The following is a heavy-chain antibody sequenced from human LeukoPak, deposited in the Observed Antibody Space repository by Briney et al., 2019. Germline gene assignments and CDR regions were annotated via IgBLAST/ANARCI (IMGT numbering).Heavy chain of an antibody. D-gene: IGHD2-15*01. CDR1: GLTFSTYS. CDR2: ISSDSGAR. Sequence: GGSLRLSCGASGLTFSTYSMNWVRQAPGKGLEWVSYISSDSGARHYADSVKGRFTISRDNAKNSPYLQMNSLRAEDTAVYYCARATQPGFDPWGQGTLVTVSS. J-gene: IGHJ5*02. CDR3: ARATQPGFDP. V-gene: IGHV3-48*01.